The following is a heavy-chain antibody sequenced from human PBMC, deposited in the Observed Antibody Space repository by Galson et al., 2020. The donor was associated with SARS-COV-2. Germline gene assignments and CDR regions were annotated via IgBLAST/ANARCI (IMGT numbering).Heavy chain of an antibody. CDR1: GGSISDNY. CDR2: IYTIGST. CDR3: TRDYTSGWASTKFDP. Sequence: ASETLSLTCTVSGGSISDNYWSWIRQPAGKGLEWIGRIYTIGSTNYNPSLKSRVTISVDTSKNQFFLKLTSVTAADTAVYYCTRDYTSGWASTKFDPWGQGTLVTVSS. V-gene: IGHV4-4*07. D-gene: IGHD6-19*01. J-gene: IGHJ5*02.